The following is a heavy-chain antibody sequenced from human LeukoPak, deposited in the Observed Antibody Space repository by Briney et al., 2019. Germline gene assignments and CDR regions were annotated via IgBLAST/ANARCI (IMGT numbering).Heavy chain of an antibody. CDR1: GFTFSNYW. V-gene: IGHV3-48*04. D-gene: IGHD2-8*01. CDR3: ARDSQPYSSNGICYTKYNWFDP. J-gene: IGHJ5*02. Sequence: GGSLRLSCAASGFTFSNYWMNWVRQAPGKGLEWVSYISDSGSTIYYADSVKGRFTSSRDNAKNSLFLQMNSLRAEDTAVYYCARDSQPYSSNGICYTKYNWFDPWGQGTLVTVSS. CDR2: ISDSGSTI.